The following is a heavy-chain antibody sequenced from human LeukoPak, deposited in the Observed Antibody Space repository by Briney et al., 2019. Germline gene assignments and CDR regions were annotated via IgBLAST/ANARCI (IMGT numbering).Heavy chain of an antibody. CDR1: GGSISSYY. CDR2: IYYSGST. V-gene: IGHV4-59*08. CDR3: ARGRSSSWYFFDY. D-gene: IGHD6-13*01. J-gene: IGHJ4*02. Sequence: SETLSLTCTVSGGSISSYYWSWIRQPPGKGLEWIGYIYYSGSTNYNPSLKSRVTISIDTSKNQFTLKLTSVTAADTALYYCARGRSSSWYFFDYWGQGTLVTVSS.